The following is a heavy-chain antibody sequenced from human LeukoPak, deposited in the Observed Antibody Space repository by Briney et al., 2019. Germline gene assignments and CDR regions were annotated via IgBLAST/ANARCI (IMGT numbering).Heavy chain of an antibody. J-gene: IGHJ4*02. CDR1: GYSFTNYW. V-gene: IGHV5-51*01. D-gene: IGHD1-1*01. CDR3: ARQESELTTPANRYFDT. CDR2: IYPGDSDT. Sequence: GESLKISCKGFGYSFTNYWNGWGRKIPGKGVEGMGIIYPGDSDTIYSPSFQGQVTISADKSISTAYLQWSSLKASDTAMYFCARQESELTTPANRYFDTWGQGTLVTVSS.